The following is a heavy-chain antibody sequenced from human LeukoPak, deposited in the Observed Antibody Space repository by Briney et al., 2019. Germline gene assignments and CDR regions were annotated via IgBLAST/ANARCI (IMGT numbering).Heavy chain of an antibody. D-gene: IGHD3-10*01. Sequence: SETLSLTCTVSGGSISSSSYYWGWIRQPPGKGLEWIGSIYYSGSTYYNPSLTSRVTISVDTSKNQFSLKLSSVTAADTAVYYCAIPYYYGSGSRYDAFDIWGQGTMVTVSS. J-gene: IGHJ3*02. CDR2: IYYSGST. CDR1: GGSISSSSYY. V-gene: IGHV4-39*01. CDR3: AIPYYYGSGSRYDAFDI.